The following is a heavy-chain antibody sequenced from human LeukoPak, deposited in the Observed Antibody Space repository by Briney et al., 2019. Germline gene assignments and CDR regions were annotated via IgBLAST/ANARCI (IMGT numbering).Heavy chain of an antibody. D-gene: IGHD6-19*01. J-gene: IGHJ4*02. V-gene: IGHV3-48*01. CDR1: GFTFSSYS. CDR2: ISSSSSTI. CDR3: ARADSGWLTDY. Sequence: GGSLRLSCAASGFTFSSYSMNWVRQAPGKGLEWVSYISSSSSTIYYADSVKGRFTISRDNAKNSLYLQMNSLRGEDTAVYYCARADSGWLTDYWGQGTLVTVSS.